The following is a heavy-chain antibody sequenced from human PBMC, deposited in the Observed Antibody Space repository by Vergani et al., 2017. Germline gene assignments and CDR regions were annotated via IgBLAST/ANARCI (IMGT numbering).Heavy chain of an antibody. V-gene: IGHV4-61*02. CDR3: ARGSCLGGSCYKALFDY. CDR1: GGSINSHNYY. CDR2: IHTSGST. Sequence: QVQLHESGPGLVKPSQTLSLTCTVSGGSINSHNYYWSWIRQTAGKGLEWIGRIHTSGSTNYNPSLKSRVTMSEDTSKNQFSLNLTSVTAADTAVYFCARGSCLGGSCYKALFDYWGQGILVTVSS. D-gene: IGHD2-15*01. J-gene: IGHJ4*02.